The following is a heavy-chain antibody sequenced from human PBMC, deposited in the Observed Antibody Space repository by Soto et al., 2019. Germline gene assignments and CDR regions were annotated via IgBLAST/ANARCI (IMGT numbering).Heavy chain of an antibody. CDR3: VGGMVRGVIFVY. J-gene: IGHJ4*02. V-gene: IGHV3-66*01. D-gene: IGHD3-10*01. CDR1: GFTVSSNY. CDR2: LYSAGTT. Sequence: EVQLVESGGGLVQPGGSLRLSCAASGFTVSSNYMSWVRQAPGKGLDWVSILYSAGTTYYADPVQGRFTISRDNSKNTLYFEMNFLRAEDTAVYCCVGGMVRGVIFVYWGQGTLVTVSS.